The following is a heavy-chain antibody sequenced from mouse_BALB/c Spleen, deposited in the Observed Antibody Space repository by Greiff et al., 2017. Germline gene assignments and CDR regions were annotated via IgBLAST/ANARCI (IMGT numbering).Heavy chain of an antibody. CDR1: GYSITSDYA. Sequence: EVKLVESGPGLVKPSQSLSLTCTVTGYSITSDYAWNWIRQFPGNKLEWMGYISYSGSTSYNPSLKSRISITRDTSKNQFFLQLNSVTTEDTATYYCARWDYRYDDWYFDVWGAGTTVTVSS. D-gene: IGHD2-14*01. V-gene: IGHV3-2*02. CDR2: ISYSGST. J-gene: IGHJ1*01. CDR3: ARWDYRYDDWYFDV.